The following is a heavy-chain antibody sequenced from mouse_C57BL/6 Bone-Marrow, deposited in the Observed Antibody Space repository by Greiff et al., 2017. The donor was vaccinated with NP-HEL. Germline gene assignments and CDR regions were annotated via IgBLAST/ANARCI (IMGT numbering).Heavy chain of an antibody. CDR1: GYTFTSYW. CDR2: IHPNSGST. CDR3: ARLNYDYVDYYAMDY. J-gene: IGHJ4*01. Sequence: QVQLQQPGAELVKPGASVKLSCKASGYTFTSYWMHWVKQRPGQGLEWIGMIHPNSGSTNYNEKFKSKATLTVDKSSSTAYMQLSSLTSEDSAVYYCARLNYDYVDYYAMDYWGQGTSVTVSS. D-gene: IGHD2-4*01. V-gene: IGHV1-64*01.